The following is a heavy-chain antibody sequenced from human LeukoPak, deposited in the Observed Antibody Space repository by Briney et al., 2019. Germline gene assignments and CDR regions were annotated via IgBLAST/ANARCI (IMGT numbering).Heavy chain of an antibody. V-gene: IGHV3-23*01. D-gene: IGHD6-25*01. CDR3: AKDLSPAVAADWFDP. CDR1: GFTFSSYD. CDR2: ISGSGSGT. J-gene: IGHJ5*02. Sequence: GGSLRLSCAASGFTFSSYDMSWVRQAPGKGLGWVSAISGSGSGTYYADSVKGRFIISRDNSKNMLYLQMSSLRAEDTAVYYCAKDLSPAVAADWFDPWDQGTLVTVSS.